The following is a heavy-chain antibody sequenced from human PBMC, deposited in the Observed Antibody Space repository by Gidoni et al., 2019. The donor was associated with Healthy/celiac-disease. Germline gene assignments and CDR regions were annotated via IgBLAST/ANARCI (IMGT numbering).Heavy chain of an antibody. CDR1: GFTFDDYA. D-gene: IGHD3-10*01. V-gene: IGHV3-9*01. CDR3: AKDRGGSGFSYYYGMDV. Sequence: EVQLVESGGGLVQPGRSLSISCAASGFTFDDYAMHWVRQAPGKGLEWVSGISWNSGSIGYADSVKGRFTISRDNAKNSLYLQMNSLRAEDTALYYCAKDRGGSGFSYYYGMDVWGQGTTVTVSS. J-gene: IGHJ6*02. CDR2: ISWNSGSI.